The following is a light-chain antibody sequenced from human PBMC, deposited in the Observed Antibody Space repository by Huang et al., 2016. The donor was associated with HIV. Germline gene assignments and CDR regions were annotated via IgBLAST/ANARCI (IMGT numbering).Light chain of an antibody. CDR3: QQYYSTPYT. V-gene: IGKV4-1*01. Sequence: DTVMTQSPDPLAVSLDERATVNCKSSQSVLFSSNNKTYLARYQQKAGQPPKLLIYWASTRESGVPDRFSGSGSGTDFTLTSSSLQAEDVAVYYCQQYYSTPYTFGQGTNLDIK. CDR2: WAS. J-gene: IGKJ2*01. CDR1: QSVLFSSNNKTY.